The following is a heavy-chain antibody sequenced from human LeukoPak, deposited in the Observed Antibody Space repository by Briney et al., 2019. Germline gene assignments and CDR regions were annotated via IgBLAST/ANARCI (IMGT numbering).Heavy chain of an antibody. CDR3: TRGLQGIDY. Sequence: PGGSLRLSCAASGFTFTTYAMSWVRQAPGKGLEWVSGLSDSGGSTNYADSVKGRFTISRDNAKNTLYLQMNSLRAEDTAVYYCTRGLQGIDYWGQGTLVTVSS. J-gene: IGHJ4*02. CDR2: LSDSGGST. CDR1: GFTFTTYA. V-gene: IGHV3-23*01. D-gene: IGHD4-11*01.